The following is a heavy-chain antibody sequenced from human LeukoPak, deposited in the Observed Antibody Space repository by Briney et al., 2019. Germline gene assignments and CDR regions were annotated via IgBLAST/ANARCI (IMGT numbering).Heavy chain of an antibody. D-gene: IGHD3-22*01. Sequence: SVKVSCKASGGTFSSYAISWVRQAPGQGLEWMGGIIPIFGTANYAQKFQGRVTITADESTSTAYMELSSLRSEDTAVYYCARAHYYDSSGYYFYHYYGMDVWGQGTTVTVSS. V-gene: IGHV1-69*13. J-gene: IGHJ6*02. CDR3: ARAHYYDSSGYYFYHYYGMDV. CDR1: GGTFSSYA. CDR2: IIPIFGTA.